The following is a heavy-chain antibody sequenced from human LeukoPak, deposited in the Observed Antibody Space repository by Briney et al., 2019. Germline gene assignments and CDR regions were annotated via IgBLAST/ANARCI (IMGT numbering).Heavy chain of an antibody. D-gene: IGHD4-17*01. V-gene: IGHV4-59*01. Sequence: PSEPLSPTCTVSGGSISSYYWSWIRQPPGKGLEWIGYIYYSGSTNYNPSLKSRVTISVDTSKNQFSLKLSSVTAADTAVYYCARWDGDYYFDYWGQGTLVTVSS. J-gene: IGHJ4*02. CDR2: IYYSGST. CDR3: ARWDGDYYFDY. CDR1: GGSISSYY.